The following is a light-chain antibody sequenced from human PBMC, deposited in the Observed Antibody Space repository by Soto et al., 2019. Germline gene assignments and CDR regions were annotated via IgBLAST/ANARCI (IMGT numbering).Light chain of an antibody. J-gene: IGKJ1*01. Sequence: IQMTQSPSSLSASVGGRVTITCRASQDIASRLAWFQQKPGKAPKSLIYAASNLQIGVPSKFSGSGSGTYFTLTISSLQPEDFATYYCQQYDAYPWTFGQGTKVE. CDR1: QDIASR. CDR2: AAS. V-gene: IGKV1-16*02. CDR3: QQYDAYPWT.